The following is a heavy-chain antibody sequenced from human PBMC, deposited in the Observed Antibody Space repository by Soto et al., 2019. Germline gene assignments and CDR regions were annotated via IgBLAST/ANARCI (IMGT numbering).Heavy chain of an antibody. CDR2: INPSGGST. CDR3: ARVYPSDTRYGYVGNNWFDP. D-gene: IGHD5-18*01. V-gene: IGHV1-46*03. CDR1: GYTFTSYY. J-gene: IGHJ5*02. Sequence: QVQLVQSGAEVKKPGASVKVSCKASGYTFTSYYMHWVRQAPGQGLEWMGIINPSGGSTSYAQKFQGRVTMTRDTSTGTVYMELSGLRSEDTAVYYCARVYPSDTRYGYVGNNWFDPWGQGTLVTVSS.